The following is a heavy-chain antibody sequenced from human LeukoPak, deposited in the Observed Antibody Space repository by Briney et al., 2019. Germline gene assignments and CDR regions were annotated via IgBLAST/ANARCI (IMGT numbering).Heavy chain of an antibody. CDR3: ARDWSGYNPISYFDY. J-gene: IGHJ4*02. CDR2: INPRSGDT. CDR1: GFIFTDYH. Sequence: ASVKVSCNSSGFIFTDYHMHWLRQAPGQGLEWMGWINPRSGDTTYAQKFLGRVTMTRDTSTNTAYMDLSSLRSDDTAVYYCARDWSGYNPISYFDYWGQGTLVTVSS. V-gene: IGHV1-2*02. D-gene: IGHD5-24*01.